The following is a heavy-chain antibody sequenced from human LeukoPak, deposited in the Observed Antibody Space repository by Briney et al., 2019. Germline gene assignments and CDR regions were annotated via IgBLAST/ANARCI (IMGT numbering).Heavy chain of an antibody. CDR1: GFTFSSYA. V-gene: IGHV3-23*01. Sequence: GGSLRLSCAASGFTFSSYAMSWVRQAPGKGLEWVSAISGSGGSTYYADSVKGRFTISRDNSKNTLYLQMNSLRAEDTAVYYCARASMGRWSYFDYWGQGTLLSVSS. CDR3: ARASMGRWSYFDY. CDR2: ISGSGGST. J-gene: IGHJ4*02. D-gene: IGHD3-10*01.